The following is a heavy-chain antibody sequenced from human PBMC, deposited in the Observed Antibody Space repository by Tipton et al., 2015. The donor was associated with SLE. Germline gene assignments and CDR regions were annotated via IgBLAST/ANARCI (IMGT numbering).Heavy chain of an antibody. Sequence: TLSLTCTVSGYSISSGYYWGWIRQPPGKGLEWIGSIYHSGSTYYNPSLKSRVTISVDTSMNQFSLKLSSVTAADTAVYYCARILAAAGTGGYWGQGTLVTVFS. CDR3: ARILAAAGTGGY. V-gene: IGHV4-38-2*02. CDR1: GYSISSGYY. CDR2: IYHSGST. D-gene: IGHD6-13*01. J-gene: IGHJ4*02.